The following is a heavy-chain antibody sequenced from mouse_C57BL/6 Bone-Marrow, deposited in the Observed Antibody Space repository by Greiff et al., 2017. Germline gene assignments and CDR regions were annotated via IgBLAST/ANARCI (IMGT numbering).Heavy chain of an antibody. V-gene: IGHV1-58*01. CDR1: GYTFTSYG. D-gene: IGHD2-4*01. CDR2: IYIGNGYT. CDR3: ASLGLRQDWYFDV. J-gene: IGHJ1*03. Sequence: VQLQQSGAELVRPGSSVKMSCKTSGYTFTSYGINWVKQRPGQGLEWIGYIYIGNGYTEYNEKFKGKATLTSDTSSSTAYMQLRSLTSEDSAIDFCASLGLRQDWYFDVWGTGTTVTVSS.